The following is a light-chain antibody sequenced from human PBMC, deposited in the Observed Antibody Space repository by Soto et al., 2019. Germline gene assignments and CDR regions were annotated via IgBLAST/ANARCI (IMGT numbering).Light chain of an antibody. V-gene: IGKV1-39*01. CDR1: QSISSY. J-gene: IGKJ2*01. CDR2: AAS. CDR3: QQYYSYPYT. Sequence: DIQMTQSPSSLSASVGDGVTITFRASQSISSYLNWYQQKPGKAPKLLIYAASTLQSGVPSRFSGSGSGTDFTLTISCLQSEDFATYYCQQYYSYPYTFGQGTKVDIK.